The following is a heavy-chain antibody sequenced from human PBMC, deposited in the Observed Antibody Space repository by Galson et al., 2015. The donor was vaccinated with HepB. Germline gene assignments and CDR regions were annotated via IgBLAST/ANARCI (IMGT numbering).Heavy chain of an antibody. CDR2: INPNRGGT. CDR1: GYTFTGYY. V-gene: IGHV1-2*04. CDR3: AREYSSSWYLFDY. Sequence: SVKVSCKASGYTFTGYYMHWVRQAPGQGLEWMGWINPNRGGTNYAQKFQGWVTMTRDTSISTAYMELSRLRSDDTAVYYCAREYSSSWYLFDYWGQGTLVTVSS. D-gene: IGHD6-13*01. J-gene: IGHJ4*02.